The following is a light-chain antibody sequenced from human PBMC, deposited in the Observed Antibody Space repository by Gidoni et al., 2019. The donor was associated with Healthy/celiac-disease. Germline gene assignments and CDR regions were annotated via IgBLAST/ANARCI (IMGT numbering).Light chain of an antibody. J-gene: IGLJ2*01. V-gene: IGLV2-8*01. CDR3: SSYAGSNIV. CDR1: SSDVGCYNY. CDR2: EVS. Sequence: QSALTHPPSASGSQGQSVTLSCPGTSSDVGCYNYVSWYQQHPGKAPKLMIYEVSKRPSGVPERFSGSKSGNTASLTVSGLQAEDEADYCCSSYAGSNIVFGGGTKLTVL.